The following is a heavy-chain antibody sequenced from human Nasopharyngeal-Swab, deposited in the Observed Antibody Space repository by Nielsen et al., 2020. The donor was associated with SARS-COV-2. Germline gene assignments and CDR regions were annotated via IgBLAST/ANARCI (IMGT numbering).Heavy chain of an antibody. CDR3: ARGAVRGVSFVRLDYYYGMDV. CDR2: IGTAGDT. Sequence: GESLKISCAASGFTFSSYDMHWVRQATGKGLEWVSAIGTAGDTYYPGSVKGRFTISRENAKNSLYLQMNSLRAGDTAVYYCARGAVRGVSFVRLDYYYGMDVWGQGTTVTVSS. CDR1: GFTFSSYD. D-gene: IGHD3-10*01. V-gene: IGHV3-13*01. J-gene: IGHJ6*02.